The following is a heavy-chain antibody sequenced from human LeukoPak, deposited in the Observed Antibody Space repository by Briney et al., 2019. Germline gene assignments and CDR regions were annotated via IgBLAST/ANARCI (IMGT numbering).Heavy chain of an antibody. J-gene: IGHJ4*02. CDR2: IKEDGGEM. CDR3: ARDAHDYGDYPALGY. V-gene: IGHV3-7*05. D-gene: IGHD4-17*01. Sequence: GGSLRLSCAASGFSFSRFWMTWVRQAPGKGLEWVASIKEDGGEMYYVDSVKSRFTISRDNAQNSLFLQMTSLRAEDTAVYYCARDAHDYGDYPALGYWGQGTLVTVSS. CDR1: GFSFSRFW.